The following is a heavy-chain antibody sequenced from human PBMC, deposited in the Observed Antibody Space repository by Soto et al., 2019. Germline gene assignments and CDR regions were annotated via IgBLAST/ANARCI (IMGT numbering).Heavy chain of an antibody. CDR3: ARGFRGFWDF. CDR1: GGPFSSGGYY. V-gene: IGHV4-31*03. CDR2: IYYSGST. Sequence: LFLTCTVSGGPFSSGGYYWSWTRQHPGVGLEWIGCIYYSGSTYYNPSLKIRVTISVDTSKNHFSLKLSSVTAADTAVYYCARGFRGFWDFWGQGTTVTVSS. J-gene: IGHJ6*02.